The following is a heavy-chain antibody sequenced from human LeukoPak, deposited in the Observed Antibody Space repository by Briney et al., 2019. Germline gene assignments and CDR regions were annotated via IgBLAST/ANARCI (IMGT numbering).Heavy chain of an antibody. CDR1: GYGLSILS. D-gene: IGHD5-24*01. CDR2: IRPETGEP. J-gene: IGHJ4*02. CDR3: ARGGALRDFDY. Sequence: DSVKVSCKISGYGLSILSIHWMRQSPGKGLEWVGGIRPETGEPIYAQEFQGRVTVTEDTVTDTAYMELRSLKSEDTAVYYCARGGALRDFDYWGQGSLVTVSS. V-gene: IGHV1-24*01.